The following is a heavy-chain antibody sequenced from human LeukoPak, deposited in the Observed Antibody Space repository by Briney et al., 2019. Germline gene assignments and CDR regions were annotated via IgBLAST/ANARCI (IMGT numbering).Heavy chain of an antibody. Sequence: GGSLRLSCTASGFTFGDYAMSWFRQAPGKGLEWVGFIRSKAYGGTTEYAASVKGRFTISRVDSKSIAYLQMSSLKTEDTAVYYCTRVGAAMEFDYWGQGTLVTVSS. CDR3: TRVGAAMEFDY. CDR2: IRSKAYGGTT. D-gene: IGHD2-2*01. CDR1: GFTFGDYA. V-gene: IGHV3-49*03. J-gene: IGHJ4*02.